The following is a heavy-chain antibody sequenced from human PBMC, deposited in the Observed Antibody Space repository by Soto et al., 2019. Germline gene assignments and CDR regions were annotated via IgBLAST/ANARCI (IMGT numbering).Heavy chain of an antibody. CDR2: IWFDGSNK. V-gene: IGHV3-33*01. Sequence: QVQLVESGGGVVQPGRSLRLSCAASGFTFSSYGMHWVRQAPGKGLEWVAVIWFDGSNKFYADSVKGRFTISRDNSKNTVSLRMNSMRDEDSAAYYCATTGAYWGQGTLVTVSS. J-gene: IGHJ4*02. CDR1: GFTFSSYG. CDR3: ATTGAY.